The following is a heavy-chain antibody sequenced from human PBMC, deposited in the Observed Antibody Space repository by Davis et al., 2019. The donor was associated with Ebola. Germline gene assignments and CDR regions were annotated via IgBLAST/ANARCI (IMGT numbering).Heavy chain of an antibody. J-gene: IGHJ3*02. V-gene: IGHV3-21*01. CDR2: ISSSSSYI. D-gene: IGHD3-3*01. CDR3: ARVRYDFWSGYDAFDI. Sequence: PGGSLRLSCAASGFTFSSYSMNWVRQAPGKGLEWVSSISSSSSYIYYADLVKGRFTISRDNAKNSLYLQMNSLRAEDTAVYYCARVRYDFWSGYDAFDIWGQGTMVTVSS. CDR1: GFTFSSYS.